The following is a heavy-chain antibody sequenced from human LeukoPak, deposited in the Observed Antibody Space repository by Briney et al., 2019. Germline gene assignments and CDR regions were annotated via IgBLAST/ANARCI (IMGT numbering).Heavy chain of an antibody. CDR3: VRDVDYAFDY. V-gene: IGHV3-53*01. Sequence: PGGSLRLSCAASGFTVSSNYMSWVRQAPGKGLEWVSVFYSGGSRYYADPVRGRFTISRDNSQNTVYLQMNSLRDEDTAVYFCVRDVDYAFDYWGQGVLVIVSS. CDR1: GFTVSSNY. J-gene: IGHJ4*02. D-gene: IGHD4-17*01. CDR2: FYSGGSR.